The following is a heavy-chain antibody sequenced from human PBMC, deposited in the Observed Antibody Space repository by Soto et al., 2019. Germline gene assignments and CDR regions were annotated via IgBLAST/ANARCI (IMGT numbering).Heavy chain of an antibody. J-gene: IGHJ5*02. D-gene: IGHD3-16*01. CDR3: AKDAIANDGIWLMDA. Sequence: GGSLRLSCAASGFMFSDYAMTWARQAPGKELEWVSGLLRPGRSTYYADSVKGRFTISGDTSANTVYLQMDSLRAEDTAVYYCAKDAIANDGIWLMDAWGQGTVVTVAS. CDR2: LLRPGRST. V-gene: IGHV3-23*01. CDR1: GFMFSDYA.